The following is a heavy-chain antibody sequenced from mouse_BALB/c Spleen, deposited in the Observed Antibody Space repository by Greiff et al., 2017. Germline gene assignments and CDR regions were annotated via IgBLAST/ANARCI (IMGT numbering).Heavy chain of an antibody. CDR1: GYSITSDYA. CDR3: ASYYRYDGAWFAY. Sequence: VQLQQSGPGLVKPSHSLSLTCTVTGYSITSDYAWNWIRQFPGNKLEWMGYISYSGSTSYNPSLKSRISITRDTSKNQFFLQLNSVTTEDTATYYCASYYRYDGAWFAYWGQGTLVTVSA. D-gene: IGHD2-14*01. V-gene: IGHV3-2*02. J-gene: IGHJ3*01. CDR2: ISYSGST.